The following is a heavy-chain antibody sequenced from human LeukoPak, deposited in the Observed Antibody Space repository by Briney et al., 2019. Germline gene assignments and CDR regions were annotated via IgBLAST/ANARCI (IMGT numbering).Heavy chain of an antibody. CDR3: ARDLNYYGSGSFRGFDY. J-gene: IGHJ4*02. CDR1: GGTFSSYA. CDR2: IIPIFGTA. Sequence: SVKVSCKASGGTFSSYAISWVRQAPGQGLEWMGGIIPIFGTANYAQKFQGRVTITADESTSTAYTELSSLRSEDTAVYYCARDLNYYGSGSFRGFDYWGQGTLVAVSS. V-gene: IGHV1-69*13. D-gene: IGHD3-10*01.